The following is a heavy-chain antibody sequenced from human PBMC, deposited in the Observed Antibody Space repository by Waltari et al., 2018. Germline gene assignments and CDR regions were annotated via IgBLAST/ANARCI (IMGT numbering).Heavy chain of an antibody. V-gene: IGHV4-39*07. CDR2: FYYSGST. CDR1: GGSISSSSYY. J-gene: IGHJ3*02. CDR3: AGAYCGGDCYSLAFDI. Sequence: QLQLQESGPGLVKPSETLSLTCTVSGGSISSSSYYWGWIRQPPGKGLEWIGSFYYSGSTYYNPSLKRRVTISVDTSKNQFSLKLSSVTAADTAVYYCAGAYCGGDCYSLAFDIWGQGTMVTVSS. D-gene: IGHD2-21*02.